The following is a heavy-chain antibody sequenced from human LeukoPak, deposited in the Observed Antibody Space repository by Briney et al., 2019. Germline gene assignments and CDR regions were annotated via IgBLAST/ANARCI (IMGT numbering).Heavy chain of an antibody. D-gene: IGHD3-22*01. CDR1: GGSISSGGYY. CDR2: IYYSGST. V-gene: IGHV4-31*03. CDR3: ARDYYDSSGYYPPDI. J-gene: IGHJ3*02. Sequence: SETLSLTCTVSGGSISSGGYYWSWIRQHPGKGLEWIGYIYYSGSTYYNPSLKSRVTISVDTSKNQFSLKLSSVTAADTAVYYCARDYYDSSGYYPPDIWGQGTMVTVSS.